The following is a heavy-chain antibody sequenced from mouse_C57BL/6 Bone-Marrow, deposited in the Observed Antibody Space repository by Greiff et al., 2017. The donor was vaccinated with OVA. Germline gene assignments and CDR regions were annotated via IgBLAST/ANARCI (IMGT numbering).Heavy chain of an antibody. CDR3: AREGYYGSSSYYFDY. J-gene: IGHJ2*01. D-gene: IGHD1-1*01. Sequence: VQLQQSGPELVKPGASVKISCKASGYTFTDYYMNWVKQSHGKSLEWIGDINPNNGGTSYNQKFKGKATLTVDKSSRTAYMELLSLTSEDSAVYYCAREGYYGSSSYYFDYWGQGTTLTVSS. CDR1: GYTFTDYY. CDR2: INPNNGGT. V-gene: IGHV1-26*01.